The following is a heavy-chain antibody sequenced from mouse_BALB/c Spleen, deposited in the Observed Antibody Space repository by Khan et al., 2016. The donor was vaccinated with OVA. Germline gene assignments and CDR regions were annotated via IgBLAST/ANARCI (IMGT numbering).Heavy chain of an antibody. D-gene: IGHD1-1*01. CDR1: GYSITSDYA. V-gene: IGHV3-2*02. J-gene: IGHJ3*01. CDR3: ARGPYYDSSWFAY. CDR2: ISYSGST. Sequence: EVELVESGPGLVKPSQSLSLTCTVTGYSITSDYAWNWIRQFPGNKLEWMGYISYSGSTSYNPSLKSRISITRDTSKNQFFLQLNSVTTEDTATYYCARGPYYDSSWFAYWGQGTLVTVSA.